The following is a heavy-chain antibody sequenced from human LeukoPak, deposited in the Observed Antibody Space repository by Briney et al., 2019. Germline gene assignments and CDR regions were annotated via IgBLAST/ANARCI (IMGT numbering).Heavy chain of an antibody. D-gene: IGHD1-26*01. V-gene: IGHV3-30*18. CDR1: GFTLGTYG. Sequence: GGSLGLSCAASGFTLGTYGMHWVRQAPGKGLEWVAVISNDATDKYYADSVKGRFSISRDNSKNTLYLQMNSLRAEDTAVYYCGKGLGGSFAAGNYLGQGTPVTVSS. J-gene: IGHJ4*02. CDR3: GKGLGGSFAAGNY. CDR2: ISNDATDK.